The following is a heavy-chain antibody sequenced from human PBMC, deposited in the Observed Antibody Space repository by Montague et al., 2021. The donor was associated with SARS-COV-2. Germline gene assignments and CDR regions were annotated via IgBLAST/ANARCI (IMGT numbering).Heavy chain of an antibody. J-gene: IGHJ3*02. CDR1: GGSISSYC. D-gene: IGHD1-14*01. CDR2: IYTSGST. CDR3: ARGSFGMGAFDI. V-gene: IGHV4-4*07. Sequence: SETLSLTCTVSGGSISSYCWSWIRQPAGKGLEWIGLIYTSGSTNYNSSLKSRVTMSLDTSKNQFSLKLRSVTAADTAVYYCARGSFGMGAFDIWGQGTMVTVSS.